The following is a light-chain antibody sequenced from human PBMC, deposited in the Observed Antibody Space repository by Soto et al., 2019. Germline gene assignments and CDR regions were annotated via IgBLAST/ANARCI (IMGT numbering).Light chain of an antibody. CDR3: QQRSNWPPGT. V-gene: IGKV3-11*01. Sequence: EIVMTQSPATLSVSPGERVTLSCRASQSAISNLAWYQQEPGQTPRLLIYDASTRATGIPDRFSGSGSGTDFTLTISSLEPEDFAVYYCQQRSNWPPGTFGPGTKVDIK. J-gene: IGKJ3*01. CDR2: DAS. CDR1: QSAISN.